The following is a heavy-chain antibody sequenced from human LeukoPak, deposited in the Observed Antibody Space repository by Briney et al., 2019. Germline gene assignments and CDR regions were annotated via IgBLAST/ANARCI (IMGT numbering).Heavy chain of an antibody. J-gene: IGHJ6*03. CDR3: ARQGGFYYGSGSYYEGIYLYYYMDV. CDR1: GGSISSNTYY. CDR2: IFYSGNPHYNPSLKNYSGTT. D-gene: IGHD3-10*01. Sequence: SETLSLTCSVSGGSISSNTYYWGWIRHPPGKGLEWIGSIFYSGNPHYNPSLKNYSGTTYYNPSLKSRVTISVDTSKNQFTLSLSSVTAADAALYYCARQGGFYYGSGSYYEGIYLYYYMDVWGKGTTVTVSS. V-gene: IGHV4-39*01.